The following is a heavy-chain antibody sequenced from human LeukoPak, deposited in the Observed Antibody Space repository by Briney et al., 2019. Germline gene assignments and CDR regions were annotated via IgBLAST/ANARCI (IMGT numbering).Heavy chain of an antibody. CDR3: ARHLTGERAFDV. Sequence: SETLSLTCAVYGGSFSGYYWSWIRQPPGKGLEWIGEIIPRGSASYNPSLKSRITISIDTSKNQSSLKLNSVTAADTAAYYCARHLTGERAFDVWGQGTVVTVSS. D-gene: IGHD7-27*01. CDR2: IIPRGSA. J-gene: IGHJ3*01. CDR1: GGSFSGYY. V-gene: IGHV4-34*12.